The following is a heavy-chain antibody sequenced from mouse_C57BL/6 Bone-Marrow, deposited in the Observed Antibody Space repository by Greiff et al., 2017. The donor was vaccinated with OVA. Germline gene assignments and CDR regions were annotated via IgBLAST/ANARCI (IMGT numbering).Heavy chain of an antibody. CDR2: IDPSDSYP. J-gene: IGHJ3*01. V-gene: IGHV1-69*01. D-gene: IGHD3-3*01. CDR3: ARRGGRRAWFAY. CDR1: GYTFTSYW. Sequence: QVQLQQPGAELVMPGASVKLSCKASGYTFTSYWMHWVKQRPGQGLEWIGEIDPSDSYPNYNQKFKGKSTLTVDKSSSTAYMQLSSLTSEDSAVYYCARRGGRRAWFAYWGQGTLVTVSA.